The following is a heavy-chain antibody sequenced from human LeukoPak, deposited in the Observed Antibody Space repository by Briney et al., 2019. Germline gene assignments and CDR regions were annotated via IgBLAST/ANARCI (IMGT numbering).Heavy chain of an antibody. J-gene: IGHJ3*02. CDR3: AKDRYDYVWESYHPNDAFDI. CDR1: GFTFSSYA. V-gene: IGHV3-23*01. CDR2: ISGSGGST. Sequence: GGSLRLSCAASGFTFSSYAMSWVRQAPGKGLEWVSAISGSGGSTYYADSVKGRFTISRDNSKNTLYLQMNSLRAEDTAVYYCAKDRYDYVWESYHPNDAFDIWGQGTMVTVSS. D-gene: IGHD3-16*02.